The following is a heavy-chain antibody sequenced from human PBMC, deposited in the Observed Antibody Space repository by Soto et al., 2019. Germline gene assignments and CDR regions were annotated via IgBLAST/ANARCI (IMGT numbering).Heavy chain of an antibody. CDR1: GGSMSSYY. J-gene: IGHJ4*02. D-gene: IGHD6-19*01. V-gene: IGHV4-59*01. Sequence: KPSETLSLTCTVSGGSMSSYYWSWIRQPPGKGLEWIGYIYYSGSTNYNPSLTSRVTISVDTSKNQFSLKLSSVPAADTAGYYCARVSQWPPDHWGQGTLVTVSS. CDR2: IYYSGST. CDR3: ARVSQWPPDH.